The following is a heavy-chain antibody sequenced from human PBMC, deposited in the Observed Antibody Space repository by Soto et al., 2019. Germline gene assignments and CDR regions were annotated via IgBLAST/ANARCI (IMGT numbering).Heavy chain of an antibody. CDR1: HLDFNTAW. CDR3: VVSSGWYLDIFDY. J-gene: IGHJ4*02. D-gene: IGHD6-13*01. Sequence: GGSLRLSCAASHLDFNTAWMNWVRQSPGKGLEWVGRIKSRNEYGATDYAAPVKGRFSISRDDSSKTLSLQMNDLKTEDTAVYYCVVSSGWYLDIFDYWGQGALVTVSS. CDR2: IKSRNEYGAT. V-gene: IGHV3-15*07.